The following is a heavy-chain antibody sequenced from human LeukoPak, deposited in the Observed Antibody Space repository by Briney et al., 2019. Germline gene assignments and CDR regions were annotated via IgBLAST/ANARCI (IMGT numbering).Heavy chain of an antibody. Sequence: SETLSLTCTVSGGSISSYYWSWIRQPPGKGLEWIGYIYYSGSTNYNPSLKSRVTISVDRSKNQFSLKLSSVTAADTAVYYCARGSYPNLGNSLLNYPPYYFDYWGQGTLVTVSS. V-gene: IGHV4-59*12. CDR1: GGSISSYY. J-gene: IGHJ4*02. CDR3: ARGSYPNLGNSLLNYPPYYFDY. D-gene: IGHD1-7*01. CDR2: IYYSGST.